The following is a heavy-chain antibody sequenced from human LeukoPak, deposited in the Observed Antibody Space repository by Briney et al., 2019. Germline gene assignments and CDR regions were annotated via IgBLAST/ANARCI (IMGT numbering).Heavy chain of an antibody. CDR1: GGSMSSYY. CDR2: INYSGRS. V-gene: IGHV4-59*08. J-gene: IGHJ4*02. Sequence: SETLSLTCTVSGGSMSSYYWSWIRQPPGKGLEWIGYINYSGRSSYNPALKSRVTISVDTSSNQVSLKLRSVTAADTAVYYCARLDCSADACYNYWGLGSLFTVSS. D-gene: IGHD2-15*01. CDR3: ARLDCSADACYNY.